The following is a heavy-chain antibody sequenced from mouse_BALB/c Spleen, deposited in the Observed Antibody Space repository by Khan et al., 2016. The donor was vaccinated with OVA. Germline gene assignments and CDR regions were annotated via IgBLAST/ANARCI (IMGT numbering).Heavy chain of an antibody. Sequence: EVKLLESGPGLVKPSQSLSLTCTVTDYSITSDYAWNWIRQFPGNKLEWMGYISYSGSTSYNPSLKSRISITRDTSKNQFFLQLNSVTTEDTATYYCARDYGSSYYYFDYWGQGTTLTVSS. J-gene: IGHJ2*01. CDR1: DYSITSDYA. D-gene: IGHD1-1*01. CDR3: ARDYGSSYYYFDY. CDR2: ISYSGST. V-gene: IGHV3-2*02.